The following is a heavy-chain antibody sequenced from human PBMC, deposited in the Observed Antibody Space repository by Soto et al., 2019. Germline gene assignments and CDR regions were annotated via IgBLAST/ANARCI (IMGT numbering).Heavy chain of an antibody. CDR3: VRDGGNYSPNWYFDL. D-gene: IGHD1-7*01. CDR2: IWYDGSNK. J-gene: IGHJ2*01. V-gene: IGHV3-33*01. CDR1: GFTFRNYA. Sequence: GGSLRLSCAASGFTFRNYAMHWVRQAPGKGLEWVAVIWYDGSNKYYADSVKGRFTISRDNSKNTLYLQMNSLRAEDTAVYYCVRDGGNYSPNWYFDLWGRGTLVTVSS.